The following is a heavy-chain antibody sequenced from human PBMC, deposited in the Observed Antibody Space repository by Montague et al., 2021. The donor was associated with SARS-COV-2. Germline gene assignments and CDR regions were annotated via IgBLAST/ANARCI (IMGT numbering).Heavy chain of an antibody. CDR2: IYWDDDK. V-gene: IGHV2-5*02. J-gene: IGHJ6*02. Sequence: PALVKPTQTLTLTCTFSGFSLSTSGVGVGWIRQPPGKALEWLALIYWDDDKRYSPSLKSRLTITKDTSKNQVVLTMTNMDPVDTATYYCAHSGVGYFYYSMDVWGQGTTVTVSS. CDR1: GFSLSTSGVG. CDR3: AHSGVGYFYYSMDV. D-gene: IGHD3-3*01.